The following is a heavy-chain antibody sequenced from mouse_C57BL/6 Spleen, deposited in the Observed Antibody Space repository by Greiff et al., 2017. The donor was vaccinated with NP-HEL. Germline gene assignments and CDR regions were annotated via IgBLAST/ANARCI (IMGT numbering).Heavy chain of an antibody. V-gene: IGHV5-4*01. D-gene: IGHD2-4*01. CDR2: ISDGGSYT. CDR3: ARDHDYGGFAY. CDR1: GFTFSSYA. J-gene: IGHJ3*01. Sequence: EVQGVESGGGLVKPGGSLKLSCAASGFTFSSYAMSWVRQTPEKRLEWVATISDGGSYTYYPDNVKGRFTISRDNAKNNLYLQMSHLKSEDTAMYYCARDHDYGGFAYWGQGTLVTVSA.